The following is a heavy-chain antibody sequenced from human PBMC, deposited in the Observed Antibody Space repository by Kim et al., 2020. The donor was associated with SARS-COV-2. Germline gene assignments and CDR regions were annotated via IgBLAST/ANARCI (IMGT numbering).Heavy chain of an antibody. CDR2: IKSNAGTT. J-gene: IGHJ5*02. V-gene: IGHV1-46*01. CDR1: GYTFTSYY. CDR3: AREPSGGGLFDP. Sequence: ASVKVSCKTSGYTFTSYYIHWVRQAPGQGLEWMGIIKSNAGTTSKAQKFQGRVTLTSDTSTNTVYMELSSLISEDTAIYYCAREPSGGGLFDPRGQGTLV. D-gene: IGHD3-10*01.